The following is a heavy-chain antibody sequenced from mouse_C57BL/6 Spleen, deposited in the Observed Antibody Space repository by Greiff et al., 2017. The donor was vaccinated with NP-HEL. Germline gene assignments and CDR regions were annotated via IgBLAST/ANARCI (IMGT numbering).Heavy chain of an antibody. CDR3: GTTVVATCDY. V-gene: IGHV1-72*01. D-gene: IGHD1-1*01. CDR1: GYTFTSYW. CDR2: IAPNSGGT. Sequence: VQLQQPGAELVKPGASVKLSCKASGYTFTSYWMHWVKQRPGRGLEWIGRIAPNSGGTKYNEKFKSKATLTVDKPSSTAYMQLSSLPSEDSAVYYCGTTVVATCDYWGQGTTLTVSS. J-gene: IGHJ2*01.